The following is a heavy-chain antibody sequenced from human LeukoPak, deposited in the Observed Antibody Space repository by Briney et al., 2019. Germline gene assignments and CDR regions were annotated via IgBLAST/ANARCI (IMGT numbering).Heavy chain of an antibody. D-gene: IGHD6-19*01. CDR2: INHSGST. V-gene: IGHV4-34*01. CDR3: ARHELAVADSSLDY. Sequence: SETLSLTCAVYGGSFSGYYWSWIRQPPGKGLEWIGEINHSGSTNYNPSLKSRVTISVDTSKNQFSLKLSSVTAADTAVYYCARHELAVADSSLDYWGQGTLVTVSS. CDR1: GGSFSGYY. J-gene: IGHJ4*02.